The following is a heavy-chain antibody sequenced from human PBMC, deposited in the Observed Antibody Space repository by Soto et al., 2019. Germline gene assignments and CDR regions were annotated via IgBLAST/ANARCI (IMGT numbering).Heavy chain of an antibody. CDR2: ISYDGSNK. Sequence: PGGSLRLSCAASGFTFSNYGMHWVRQAPGKGLEWVAVISYDGSNKYHADSVKGRFTISRDNSKNTVYLQMNSLRAEDTAVYYCAKDRGYYSSSWPSYWGQGTLVTVSS. V-gene: IGHV3-30*18. J-gene: IGHJ4*02. D-gene: IGHD6-13*01. CDR3: AKDRGYYSSSWPSY. CDR1: GFTFSNYG.